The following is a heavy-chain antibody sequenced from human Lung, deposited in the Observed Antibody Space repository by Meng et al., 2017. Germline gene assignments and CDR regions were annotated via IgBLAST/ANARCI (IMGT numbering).Heavy chain of an antibody. CDR2: IWNDGSNK. V-gene: IGHV3-33*01. J-gene: IGHJ4*02. D-gene: IGHD6-13*01. CDR1: GFTFSCYG. CDR3: ARGRYSSSSAVVDY. Sequence: QVQLVESGGGVVQPGRSLRLSCAASGFTFSCYGMHWARQAPGKGLEWVAVIWNDGSNKYYADSVKGRFTISRDNSKNTLYLQMNSLRAEDTAVYYCARGRYSSSSAVVDYWGQGTLVTVSS.